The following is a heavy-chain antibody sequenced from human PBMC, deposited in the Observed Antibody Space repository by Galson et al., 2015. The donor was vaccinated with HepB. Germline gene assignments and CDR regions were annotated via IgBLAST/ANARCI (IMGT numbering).Heavy chain of an antibody. CDR1: GFTFSTYS. V-gene: IGHV3-21*01. CDR3: VRARREILRIFDSDH. D-gene: IGHD1-26*01. Sequence: SLRLSCAAYGFTFSTYSMTWVRKAPGMGLEWVSSINSVSSHIYYADSVSGRFTSSRDNAKSSLYLQMNSLSAEDTAVDYCVRARREILRIFDSDHWGQGTLVTVSS. J-gene: IGHJ4*02. CDR2: INSVSSHI.